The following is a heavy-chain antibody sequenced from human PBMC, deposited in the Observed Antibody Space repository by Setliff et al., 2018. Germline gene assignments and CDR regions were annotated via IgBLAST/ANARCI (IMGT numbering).Heavy chain of an antibody. CDR1: GGSISTYY. CDR3: ARHALSFDSAWDV. J-gene: IGHJ6*04. CDR2: IYASGST. Sequence: SETLSLTCTVSGGSISTYYWTWIRQPPGKGLEWIGYIYASGSTNYNPSLKSRVTISVDTSKNQFSLKLSSVTAADTAVYYCARHALSFDSAWDVWGKGTTVTVSS. D-gene: IGHD3-9*01. V-gene: IGHV4-59*08.